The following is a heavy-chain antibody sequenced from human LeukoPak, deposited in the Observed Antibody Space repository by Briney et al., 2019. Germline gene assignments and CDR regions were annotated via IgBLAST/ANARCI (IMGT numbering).Heavy chain of an antibody. V-gene: IGHV3-23*01. CDR2: ISGGGGST. D-gene: IGHD2-2*01. CDR1: GFTFSSYV. Sequence: GGSLRLSRAASGFTFSSYVMNWVRQAPGKGLEWVSVISGGGGSTYYADSVKGRFTISRDNSKNTLFLQMNSLRAEDTAVYYCAKGGYCSSTSCYVGWFDPWGQGTLVTVSS. J-gene: IGHJ5*02. CDR3: AKGGYCSSTSCYVGWFDP.